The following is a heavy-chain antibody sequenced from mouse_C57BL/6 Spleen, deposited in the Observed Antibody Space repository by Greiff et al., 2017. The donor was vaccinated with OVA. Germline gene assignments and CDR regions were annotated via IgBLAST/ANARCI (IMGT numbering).Heavy chain of an antibody. CDR1: GYTFTSYW. Sequence: EVQLQQSGTVLARPGASVKMSCKTSGYTFTSYWMHWVKQRPGQGLEWIGAIYPGNSDTSYNQKFKGKAKLTAVTSASTAYMELSSLTNEDSAVYYCSGITTERFYYFDYWGQGTTLTVSS. J-gene: IGHJ2*01. CDR3: SGITTERFYYFDY. CDR2: IYPGNSDT. D-gene: IGHD1-1*01. V-gene: IGHV1-5*01.